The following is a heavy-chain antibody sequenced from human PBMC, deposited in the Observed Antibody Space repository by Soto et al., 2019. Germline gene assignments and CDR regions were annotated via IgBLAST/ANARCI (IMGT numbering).Heavy chain of an antibody. D-gene: IGHD2-2*01. CDR2: INPSGGST. Sequence: QVQLVQSGAEVKKPGASVKVSCKASGYTFTSYYMHWVRQAPGQGLEWMGIINPSGGSTSYAQKXXGSGTMTRDTXXSXGXXELSSLRSEDTAVYYCARDLDCSSTSCSEENWFDPWGQGTLVTVSS. J-gene: IGHJ5*02. CDR3: ARDLDCSSTSCSEENWFDP. CDR1: GYTFTSYY. V-gene: IGHV1-46*03.